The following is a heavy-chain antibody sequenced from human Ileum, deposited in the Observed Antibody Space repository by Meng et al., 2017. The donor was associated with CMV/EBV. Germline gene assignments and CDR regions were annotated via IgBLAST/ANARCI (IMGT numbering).Heavy chain of an antibody. Sequence: ASVKVSCQASGYTFTGYYMHWVRQAPGQGLEWMGWINPNRGGTNYAQKFQGRVTMTRDTSISTAYMELSRLRSDDTAVYYCARDFQLASYYYYYGMDVWGQGTTVT. V-gene: IGHV1-2*02. J-gene: IGHJ6*02. CDR3: ARDFQLASYYYYYGMDV. CDR2: INPNRGGT. CDR1: GYTFTGYY. D-gene: IGHD6-6*01.